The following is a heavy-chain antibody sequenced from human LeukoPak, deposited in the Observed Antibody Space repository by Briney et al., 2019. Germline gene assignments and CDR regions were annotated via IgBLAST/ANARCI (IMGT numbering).Heavy chain of an antibody. D-gene: IGHD5-18*01. CDR1: GFTFSSCA. CDR3: AKDEYSYGTLPYDY. J-gene: IGHJ4*02. V-gene: IGHV3-23*01. Sequence: GGSLRLSCAASGFTFSSCAMSWVRQAPGKGLEWVSAISGSGGSTYYADSVKGRFTISRDNSKNTLYLQMNSLRAEDTAVYYCAKDEYSYGTLPYDYWGQGTLVTVSS. CDR2: ISGSGGST.